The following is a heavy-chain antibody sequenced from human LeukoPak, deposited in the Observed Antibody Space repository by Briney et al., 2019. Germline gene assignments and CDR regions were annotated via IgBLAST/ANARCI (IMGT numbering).Heavy chain of an antibody. CDR2: IYPGGSDT. Sequence: GESLKISCKGSGYSFTSYWIGWVRHVPGKGLEYMGIIYPGGSDTRYSPSFQGQVTNSADKSISTAYLQWSSLKASDTAMYYCATLVGYGSFFDYWGQGTLVTVSS. J-gene: IGHJ4*02. CDR1: GYSFTSYW. CDR3: ATLVGYGSFFDY. V-gene: IGHV5-51*01. D-gene: IGHD3-10*01.